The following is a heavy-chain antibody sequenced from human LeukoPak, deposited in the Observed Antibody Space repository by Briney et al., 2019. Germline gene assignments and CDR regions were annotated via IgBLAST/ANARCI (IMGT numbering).Heavy chain of an antibody. CDR1: GFTFSSYG. J-gene: IGHJ4*02. D-gene: IGHD2-2*01. V-gene: IGHV3-30*02. Sequence: WGSLRLSCAASGFTFSSYGMHWVRQAPGKGLEWVAFIRYDGSNKYYADSVKGRFTISRDNSKNTLYLQMNSLRAEDTAVYYCAKLGYCSSTSCYEVGYWGQGTLVTVSS. CDR3: AKLGYCSSTSCYEVGY. CDR2: IRYDGSNK.